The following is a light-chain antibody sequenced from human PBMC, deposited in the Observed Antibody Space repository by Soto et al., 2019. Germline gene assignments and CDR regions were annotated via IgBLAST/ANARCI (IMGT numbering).Light chain of an antibody. J-gene: IGKJ4*01. Sequence: DIQMTQSPSTLSASVGDRVTITCRASQSISSWLAWYQQKPGKAPKLLIHEASRLESGVPSRFSGSESGTEFNLTISGLHTEDFATYYCQQYTNFTLTFGGGTKVDIK. CDR2: EAS. V-gene: IGKV1-5*01. CDR3: QQYTNFTLT. CDR1: QSISSW.